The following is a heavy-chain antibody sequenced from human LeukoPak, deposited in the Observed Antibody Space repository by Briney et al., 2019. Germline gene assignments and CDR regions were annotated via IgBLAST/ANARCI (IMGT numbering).Heavy chain of an antibody. V-gene: IGHV3-30*14. J-gene: IGHJ4*02. CDR3: ARVLPHRLDY. CDR2: ISYDGSNK. Sequence: GRSLRLSCAASGFTFSSYAMHWVRQAPGKGLEWVAVISYDGSNKYYADSVKGRFTISRDNSKNTLYLQMNSLRAEDTAVYYCARVLPHRLDYWGQGTLVTVSS. CDR1: GFTFSSYA.